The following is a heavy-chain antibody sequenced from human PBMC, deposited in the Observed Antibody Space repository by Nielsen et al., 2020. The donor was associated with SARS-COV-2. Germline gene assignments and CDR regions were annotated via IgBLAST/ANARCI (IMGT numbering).Heavy chain of an antibody. V-gene: IGHV3-74*01. D-gene: IGHD3/OR15-3a*01. Sequence: GGSLRLSCAASGFTFSSYWMHWVRQAPGKGLVWVSHILSDGSTINYADSVRGRFTISRDLSKNTVYLQMSSLRVEDTAVYYCARDLTFGAYWFDPWSQGTLVTVSS. CDR1: GFTFSSYW. CDR3: ARDLTFGAYWFDP. CDR2: ILSDGSTI. J-gene: IGHJ5*02.